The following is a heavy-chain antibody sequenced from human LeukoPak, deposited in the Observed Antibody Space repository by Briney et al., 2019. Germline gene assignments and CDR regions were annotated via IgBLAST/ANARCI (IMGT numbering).Heavy chain of an antibody. CDR1: GFTFSGYW. V-gene: IGHV3-7*01. Sequence: PGGSLRLSCAASGFTFSGYWMSWVRQTPGKGLEWVANIKHDGSDKYYVDSVKGRFTISRDNAKNSLHLQMNSLRAEDTAVYYCARGRYWGQGTLVTVSS. J-gene: IGHJ4*02. CDR2: IKHDGSDK. CDR3: ARGRY.